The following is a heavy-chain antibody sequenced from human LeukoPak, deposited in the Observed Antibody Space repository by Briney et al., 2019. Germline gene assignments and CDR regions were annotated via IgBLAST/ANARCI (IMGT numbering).Heavy chain of an antibody. D-gene: IGHD3-10*01. CDR3: AREGDSSGLFMDV. CDR2: IYYSGIT. V-gene: IGHV4-59*01. J-gene: IGHJ6*02. Sequence: SSETLSLTCTVSGGSISSYYWSWIRQPPGKGLEWIGYIYYSGITNYNPSLKSRVTISLDTSKNQFSLKLSSVTAAGTAVYYLAREGDSSGLFMDVWGQGTTVTVSS. CDR1: GGSISSYY.